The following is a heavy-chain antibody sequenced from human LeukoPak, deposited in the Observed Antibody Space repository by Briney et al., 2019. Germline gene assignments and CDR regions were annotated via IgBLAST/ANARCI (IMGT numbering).Heavy chain of an antibody. CDR1: GGSISSGGYY. J-gene: IGHJ4*02. Sequence: DPSETLSLTCTVSGGSISSGGYYWSWIRQHPGKGLEWIGYIYYSGSTYYNPSLKSRVTISVDTSKNQFSLKLSSVTAADTAVYYCARELPVRAFDYWGQGTLVTVSS. CDR3: ARELPVRAFDY. CDR2: IYYSGST. D-gene: IGHD4-11*01. V-gene: IGHV4-31*03.